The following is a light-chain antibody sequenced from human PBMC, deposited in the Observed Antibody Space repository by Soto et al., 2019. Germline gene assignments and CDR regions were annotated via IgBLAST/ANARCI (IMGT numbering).Light chain of an antibody. CDR2: AAS. CDR3: LQDYNYPRT. V-gene: IGKV1-6*01. J-gene: IGKJ5*01. Sequence: AIQMTQSPSSLSASVGDRVTITCRASQGIGNELGWYQQRPGKAPKVLISAASSLHSGVPSRFSGSGSGTDFTLTSSSLQPEDFATYYCLQDYNYPRTFGQGTRLEIK. CDR1: QGIGNE.